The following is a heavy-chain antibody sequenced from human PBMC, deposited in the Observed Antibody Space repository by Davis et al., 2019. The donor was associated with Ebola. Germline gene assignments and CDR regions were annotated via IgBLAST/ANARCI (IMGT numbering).Heavy chain of an antibody. V-gene: IGHV3-53*01. Sequence: GESLKISCAASGFTVSSNYMSWVRQAPGKGLEWVSVIYSGGSTYYADSVKGRFTISRDNAKNSLYLQMNSLRAEDTAVYYCARDYGDYYEAAFDIWGQGTMVTVSS. D-gene: IGHD4-17*01. CDR1: GFTVSSNY. CDR3: ARDYGDYYEAAFDI. J-gene: IGHJ3*02. CDR2: IYSGGST.